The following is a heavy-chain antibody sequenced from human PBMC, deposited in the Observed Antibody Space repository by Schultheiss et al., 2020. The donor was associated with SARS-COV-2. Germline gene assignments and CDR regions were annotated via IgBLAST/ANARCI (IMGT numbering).Heavy chain of an antibody. D-gene: IGHD2-2*01. V-gene: IGHV3-23*01. CDR1: GFTFDDYG. CDR2: ISGSGGST. CDR3: AKDRIPAAMFDP. Sequence: GGSLRLSCAASGFTFDDYGMSWVRQAPGKGLEWVSAISGSGGSTYYADSVKGRFTISRDNSKNTLYLQMNSLRAEDTAVYYCAKDRIPAAMFDPWGQGTLVTVSS. J-gene: IGHJ5*02.